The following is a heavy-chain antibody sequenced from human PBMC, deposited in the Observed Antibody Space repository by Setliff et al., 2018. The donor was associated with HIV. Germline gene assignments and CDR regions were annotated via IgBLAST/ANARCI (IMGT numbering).Heavy chain of an antibody. V-gene: IGHV4-34*01. Sequence: PSETLSLTCSVYGRSFSGFHWGWIRQPPGKGLEWIGEINHSGSTNYNPSLNSRVTISVDTSKNQFSLKVSSVTAADTAVYYCARVGTTVTTRETYKWFDPWGQGTLVTVSS. J-gene: IGHJ5*02. D-gene: IGHD4-17*01. CDR2: INHSGST. CDR3: ARVGTTVTTRETYKWFDP. CDR1: GRSFSGFH.